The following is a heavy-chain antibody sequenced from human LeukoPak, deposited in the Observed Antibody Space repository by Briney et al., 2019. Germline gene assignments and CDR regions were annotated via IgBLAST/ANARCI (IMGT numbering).Heavy chain of an antibody. CDR2: IYHSGSA. Sequence: SETLSLTCAVSDYSISSGYYWGWIRQPPAKGLEWIGSIYHSGSAYYSPSLKSRPTISVDTSKNQFSLKLSSVTAADTAMYYCARHMGPYYYDSSGVDYWGQGTLVTVSS. V-gene: IGHV4-38-2*01. J-gene: IGHJ4*02. CDR1: DYSISSGYY. CDR3: ARHMGPYYYDSSGVDY. D-gene: IGHD3-22*01.